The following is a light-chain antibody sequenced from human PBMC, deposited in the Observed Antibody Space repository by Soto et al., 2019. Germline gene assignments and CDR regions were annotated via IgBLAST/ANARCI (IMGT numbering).Light chain of an antibody. CDR3: QKYNTVPAT. V-gene: IGKV1-27*01. Sequence: DIQMTQSPPSLSASVGDRVTITCRASQGIGNSLAWYQQKPGTVPKLLLYSASTLQSGVPSRFSGSGSGTDFTLTISSLQPEDVAAYYCQKYNTVPATFGQGTCLEIK. CDR1: QGIGNS. CDR2: SAS. J-gene: IGKJ5*01.